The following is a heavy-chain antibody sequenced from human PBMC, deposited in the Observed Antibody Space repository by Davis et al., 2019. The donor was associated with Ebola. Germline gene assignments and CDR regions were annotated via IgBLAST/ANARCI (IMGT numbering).Heavy chain of an antibody. Sequence: GESLKISCAASGFTFSSYWMSWVRQAPGKGPEWVANIKQDGSEKYYVDSVKGRFTISRDNAKNSLYLQMNSLRAEDTAVYYCARTRWISWSYYFDYWGQGTLVTVSS. CDR3: ARTRWISWSYYFDY. CDR1: GFTFSSYW. J-gene: IGHJ4*02. D-gene: IGHD2-2*03. V-gene: IGHV3-7*03. CDR2: IKQDGSEK.